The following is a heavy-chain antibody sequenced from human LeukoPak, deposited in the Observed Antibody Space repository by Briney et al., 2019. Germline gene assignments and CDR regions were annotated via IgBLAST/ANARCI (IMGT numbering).Heavy chain of an antibody. J-gene: IGHJ4*02. CDR1: GFTFSSYS. CDR2: ISSSSSYI. V-gene: IGHV3-21*04. Sequence: GGSLRLSCAASGFTFSSYSMNWVRQAPGKGLEWVSSISSSSSYIYYADSVKGRFTISRDNAKNSLYLQMNSLRAEDTGVYYCAGQNSGTKGSFDYWGQGTLVTVSS. CDR3: AGQNSGTKGSFDY. D-gene: IGHD5-12*01.